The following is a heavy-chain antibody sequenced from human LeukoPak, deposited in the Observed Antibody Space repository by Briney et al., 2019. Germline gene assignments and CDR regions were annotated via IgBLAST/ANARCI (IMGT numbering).Heavy chain of an antibody. Sequence: GGSLRLSCAASGFTVSSNYMSWVRQAPGKGLEWVSVIYSGGSTYYADSVKGRFTISRDNSKNTLYLQMNSLRAEDTAVYYCASVQEMATIEYYFDYWGQGTLVTVAS. CDR1: GFTVSSNY. J-gene: IGHJ4*02. CDR2: IYSGGST. CDR3: ASVQEMATIEYYFDY. D-gene: IGHD5-24*01. V-gene: IGHV3-53*01.